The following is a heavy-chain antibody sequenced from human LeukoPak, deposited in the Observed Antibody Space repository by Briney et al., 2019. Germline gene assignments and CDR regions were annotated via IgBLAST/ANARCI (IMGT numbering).Heavy chain of an antibody. D-gene: IGHD4/OR15-4a*01. J-gene: IGHJ5*02. V-gene: IGHV4-39*01. Sequence: SETLSLTCTVSGGSIGSRNFYWGWLRQPPGKGLEWIASINYSGNTYYNPSLKSRVTISVDTSKNQFSLKVSSVTAADAAVYYCARISASVPTVWFDPWGRGTLVTVSS. CDR3: ARISASVPTVWFDP. CDR2: INYSGNT. CDR1: GGSIGSRNFY.